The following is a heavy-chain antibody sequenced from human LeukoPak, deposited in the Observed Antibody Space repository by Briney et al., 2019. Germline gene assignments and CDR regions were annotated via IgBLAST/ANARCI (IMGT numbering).Heavy chain of an antibody. CDR1: GFTFSSYS. CDR2: IRSSSRTI. Sequence: GGSLRLSCAASGFTFSSYSMNWVRRAPGKGLEWVSYIRSSSRTIYYADSVKGRFTISRDNAKNPLYLQMNSLRAEDTAVYYCARDGSGRVPEMSAPDYWGQGTLVTVSS. V-gene: IGHV3-48*01. J-gene: IGHJ4*02. D-gene: IGHD3-10*01. CDR3: ARDGSGRVPEMSAPDY.